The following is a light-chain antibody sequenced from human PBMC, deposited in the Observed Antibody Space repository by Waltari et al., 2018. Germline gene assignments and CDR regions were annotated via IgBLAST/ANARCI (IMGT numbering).Light chain of an antibody. J-gene: IGLJ2*01. Sequence: SALTQPDSVSGSPVQSITISCRGISSDSGGYEYVSWYQQHPGKAPKVIIYDVNNRPSGVSNRFSGSKSGSSASLTISGLQAEDEADYYCSSFTSSTTGIFGGGTKVTVL. V-gene: IGLV2-14*03. CDR2: DVN. CDR3: SSFTSSTTGI. CDR1: SSDSGGYEY.